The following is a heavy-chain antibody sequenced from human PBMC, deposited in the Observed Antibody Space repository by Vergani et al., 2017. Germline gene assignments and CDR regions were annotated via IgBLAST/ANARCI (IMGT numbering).Heavy chain of an antibody. D-gene: IGHD3-3*01. V-gene: IGHV5-51*03. CDR2: ISPGDSDT. Sequence: EVQLVQSGAEVKKPGESLKISCKGSGYSFTSYWIGWVRQMPGKGLEWMGNISPGDSDTRYSPSLQGQVTISADKANRTAYLQWSSLKASDHAMYYCASGGIHYDFWSVYFGAFDIWGQGTMVTVSS. J-gene: IGHJ3*02. CDR3: ASGGIHYDFWSVYFGAFDI. CDR1: GYSFTSYW.